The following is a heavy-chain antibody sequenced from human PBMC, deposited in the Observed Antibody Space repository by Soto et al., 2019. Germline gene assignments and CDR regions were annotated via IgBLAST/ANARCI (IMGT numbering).Heavy chain of an antibody. V-gene: IGHV1-46*02. CDR3: ARGGHIAVVTDSFDS. CDR1: GYPFNTYY. CDR2: IHTSGSGS. Sequence: ASVKVSCKASGYPFNTYYLHWVRQAPGQGLEWMRMIHTSGSGSTYAQKFLGRVTMTMDSSTSTVFMELTSLRSADTTFYYCARGGHIAVVTDSFDSWGQGTLVTVS. J-gene: IGHJ4*02. D-gene: IGHD2-21*02.